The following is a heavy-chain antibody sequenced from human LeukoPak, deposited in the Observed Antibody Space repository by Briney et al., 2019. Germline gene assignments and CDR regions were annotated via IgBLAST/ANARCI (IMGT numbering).Heavy chain of an antibody. D-gene: IGHD4-11*01. J-gene: IGHJ4*02. CDR3: ARDGPTVGTFEY. Sequence: SETLSLTCTVSGGSISSYYWSWIRQPPGKGLEWIGYIYYSGSTNYNPSLKSRVTISVDTSKNQFSLKLSSVTAADTAVYYCARDGPTVGTFEYWGQGTLVTVSS. CDR1: GGSISSYY. V-gene: IGHV4-59*01. CDR2: IYYSGST.